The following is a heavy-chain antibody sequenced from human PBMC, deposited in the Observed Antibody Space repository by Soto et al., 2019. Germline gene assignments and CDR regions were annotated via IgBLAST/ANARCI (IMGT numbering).Heavy chain of an antibody. CDR2: ISPYDGST. D-gene: IGHD3-22*01. CDR3: ARGDGRGSSGFYYYYGMDV. Sequence: QVQLVQSGAEVKEPGASLKVSCKASGFTFTNYFFHWVRQAPREGLEWMGTISPYDGSTSYFKNLQVKSTLTSATSTSTVYMELSSLRSEDTAVDYCARGDGRGSSGFYYYYGMDVRGHGTPVTVSS. V-gene: IGHV1-46*04. CDR1: GFTFTNYF. J-gene: IGHJ6*02.